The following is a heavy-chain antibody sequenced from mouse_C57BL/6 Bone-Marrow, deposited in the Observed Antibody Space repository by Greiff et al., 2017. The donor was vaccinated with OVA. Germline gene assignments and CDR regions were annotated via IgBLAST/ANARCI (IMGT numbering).Heavy chain of an antibody. CDR3: TTWRSSGPWFAY. CDR1: GFNITDDY. Sequence: DVKLVESGAELVRPGASVKLSCTASGFNITDDYMHWVKQRPEQGLEWIGWIDPENGDTEYASKFQGKATITADTSSNTAYLQLSSLTSEDTAVYYCTTWRSSGPWFAYWGQGTLVTVSA. J-gene: IGHJ3*01. V-gene: IGHV14-4*01. D-gene: IGHD3-2*02. CDR2: IDPENGDT.